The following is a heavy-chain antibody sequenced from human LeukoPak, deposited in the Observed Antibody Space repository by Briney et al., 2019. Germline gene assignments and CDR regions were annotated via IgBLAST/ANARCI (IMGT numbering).Heavy chain of an antibody. J-gene: IGHJ4*02. Sequence: ASVKVTCKASGYTFTSYDFNWVRQATGQRPEWMGWMSPNSGDTGYAQKFQDRVTMTRNTSISTAYMELSSLRSDDTAVYYCARGPPNWGYDYWGPGTLVTVSS. CDR3: ARGPPNWGYDY. CDR2: MSPNSGDT. CDR1: GYTFTSYD. V-gene: IGHV1-8*01. D-gene: IGHD7-27*01.